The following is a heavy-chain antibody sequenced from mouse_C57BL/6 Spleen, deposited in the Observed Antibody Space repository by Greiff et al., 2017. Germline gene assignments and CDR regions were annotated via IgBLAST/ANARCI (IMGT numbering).Heavy chain of an antibody. CDR1: GYSITSGYY. J-gene: IGHJ1*03. CDR2: ISYDGSN. V-gene: IGHV3-6*01. Sequence: EVKLMESGPGLVKPSQSLSLTCSVTGYSITSGYYWNWIRQFPGNKLEWMGYISYDGSNNYNPSLKNRISITRDTSKNQFFLKLNSVTTEDTATYYCARDRDYGSSYVGYFDVWGTGTTVTVSS. D-gene: IGHD1-1*01. CDR3: ARDRDYGSSYVGYFDV.